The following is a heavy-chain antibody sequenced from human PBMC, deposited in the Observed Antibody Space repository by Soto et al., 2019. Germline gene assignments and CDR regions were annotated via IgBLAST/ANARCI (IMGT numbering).Heavy chain of an antibody. J-gene: IGHJ5*02. CDR2: IYYSGST. CDR3: ARGAPYYYGSGSYYSLYNWFDP. Sequence: SETLSLTCTVSGGSISSYYWSWIRQPPGKGLEWIGYIYYSGSTNYNPSLKSRVTISVDTSKNQFSLKLSSVTAADTAVYYCARGAPYYYGSGSYYSLYNWFDPWGQGTLVTVSS. CDR1: GGSISSYY. V-gene: IGHV4-59*01. D-gene: IGHD3-10*01.